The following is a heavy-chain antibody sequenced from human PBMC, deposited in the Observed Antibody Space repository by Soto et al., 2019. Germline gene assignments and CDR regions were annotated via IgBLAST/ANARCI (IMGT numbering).Heavy chain of an antibody. Sequence: PSETLSLTCFVSGDSINNTYWWSWVRQAPEKGLEWIGEIYHTGGRSYMPSLRGRITLSVDTSKNQFSLKLTSVTAADTAVYYCARQGVRGGRTSDAFDIWGQGTMVTVSS. CDR2: IYHTGGR. V-gene: IGHV4-4*02. D-gene: IGHD1-1*01. J-gene: IGHJ3*02. CDR1: GDSINNTYW. CDR3: ARQGVRGGRTSDAFDI.